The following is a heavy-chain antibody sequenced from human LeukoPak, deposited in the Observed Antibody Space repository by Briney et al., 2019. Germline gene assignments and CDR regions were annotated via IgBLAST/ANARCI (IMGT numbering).Heavy chain of an antibody. D-gene: IGHD6-13*01. V-gene: IGHV1-8*01. J-gene: IGHJ6*03. CDR3: ARGPRDSSSWYAIWYERILHYYMDV. CDR2: MNPNSGNT. Sequence: ASVKVSCKVSGYTFTSYDINWVRQATGQGLEWMGWMNPNSGNTGYAQKFQGRVTMTRNTSISTAYMELSSLRSEDTAVYYCARGPRDSSSWYAIWYERILHYYMDVWGKGTTVTVSS. CDR1: GYTFTSYD.